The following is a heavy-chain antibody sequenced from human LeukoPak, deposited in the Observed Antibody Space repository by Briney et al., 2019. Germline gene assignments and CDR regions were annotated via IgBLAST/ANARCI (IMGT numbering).Heavy chain of an antibody. Sequence: SQTLSLTCAISGDNVSSKNSAWNWIRQSPLRGLEWLGRTYYRSKWSRDCAVSVRSRIAINPDTSKNQFSLQPNSVTPEDTAVYYCARDLNGDFSLDSWGQGTLVTVSS. D-gene: IGHD4-17*01. J-gene: IGHJ4*02. CDR1: GDNVSSKNSA. CDR3: ARDLNGDFSLDS. CDR2: TYYRSKWSR. V-gene: IGHV6-1*01.